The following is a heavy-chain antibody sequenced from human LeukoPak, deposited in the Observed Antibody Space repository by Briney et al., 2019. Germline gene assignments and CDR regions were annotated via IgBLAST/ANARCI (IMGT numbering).Heavy chain of an antibody. CDR3: ARRDKWNYRAFDI. CDR1: GYTFSTYW. V-gene: IGHV5-51*01. Sequence: GESLRISCKASGYTFSTYWIAWVRQMPGKGLEWMGIIYPGDSDTRYSPSFQGQVTISADKSISTAYLQWSSLKASDTAMYYCARRDKWNYRAFDIWGQGTMVTVSS. J-gene: IGHJ3*02. CDR2: IYPGDSDT. D-gene: IGHD1-7*01.